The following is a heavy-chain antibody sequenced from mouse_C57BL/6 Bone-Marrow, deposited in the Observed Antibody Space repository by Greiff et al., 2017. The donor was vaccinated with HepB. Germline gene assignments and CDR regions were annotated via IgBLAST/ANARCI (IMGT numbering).Heavy chain of an antibody. J-gene: IGHJ4*01. D-gene: IGHD2-3*01. V-gene: IGHV1-80*01. CDR1: GYAFSSYW. CDR3: ARSSDGYFYAMDY. CDR2: IYPGDGDT. Sequence: VQLQQSGAELVKPGASVKISCKASGYAFSSYWMNWVKQRPGKGLEWIGQIYPGDGDTNYNGKFKGKATLTADKSSSTAYMQLSSLTSEDSAVYFCARSSDGYFYAMDYWGQGTSVTVSS.